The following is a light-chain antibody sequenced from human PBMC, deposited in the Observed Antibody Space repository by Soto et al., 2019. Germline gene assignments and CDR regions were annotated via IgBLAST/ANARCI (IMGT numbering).Light chain of an antibody. CDR3: QVWDSYSDHVDVA. CDR1: NIGSQS. Sequence: SYELTQPPSVSVAPGPTAIITCGGDNIGSQSVHWYQQKPGQAPLLVVYDERDRPSGIPARFSGSKTDNTATLTISRVEAGDEADDSCQVWDSYSDHVDVAFGGGTKLTVL. V-gene: IGLV3-21*02. J-gene: IGLJ2*01. CDR2: DER.